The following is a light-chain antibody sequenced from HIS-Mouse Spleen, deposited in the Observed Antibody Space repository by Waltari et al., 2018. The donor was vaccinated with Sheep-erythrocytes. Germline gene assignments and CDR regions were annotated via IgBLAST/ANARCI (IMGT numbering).Light chain of an antibody. CDR3: CSYAGSYNHV. J-gene: IGLJ1*01. CDR2: DVS. CDR1: SSDVGGYNY. V-gene: IGLV2-11*01. Sequence: QSALTQPRSVSGSPGQSVTISCTGTSSDVGGYNYVSWYQQPPGKAPKLMIYDVSKRPSGVPDRFSGSKAGITASLTSSGLQAEDEADYYCCSYAGSYNHVFATGTKVTVL.